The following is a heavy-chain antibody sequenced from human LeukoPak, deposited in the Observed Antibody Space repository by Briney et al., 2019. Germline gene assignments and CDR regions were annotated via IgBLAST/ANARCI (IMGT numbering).Heavy chain of an antibody. CDR2: ISGSGGST. V-gene: IGHV3-23*01. CDR3: ANLYRKAMFDY. D-gene: IGHD2-8*01. CDR1: GFTFSSYA. Sequence: GGSLRLSCAASGFTFSSYAMSWVRQAPGKGLEWVSAISGSGGSTYYADSVKGRFTTSRDNSKNTLYLQMNSLRAEDTAVYYCANLYRKAMFDYWGQGTLVTVSS. J-gene: IGHJ4*02.